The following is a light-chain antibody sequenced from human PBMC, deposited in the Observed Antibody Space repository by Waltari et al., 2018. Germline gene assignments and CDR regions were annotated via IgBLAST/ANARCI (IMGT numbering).Light chain of an antibody. CDR3: MQATHWPLT. Sequence: DVVLTQSQLSLPVTLGPPASISCTSSQSLVHSYGKPYLNWFHQWPGQSPRRLIYKVPNRDSGVPDRLSVSGSGTDLTLTISRVEAEDVGMYYCMQATHWPLTFGQGTRVEIK. V-gene: IGKV2-30*02. J-gene: IGKJ1*01. CDR2: KVP. CDR1: QSLVHSYGKPY.